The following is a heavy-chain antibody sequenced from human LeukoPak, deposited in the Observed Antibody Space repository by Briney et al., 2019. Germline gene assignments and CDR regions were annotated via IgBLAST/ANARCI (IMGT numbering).Heavy chain of an antibody. CDR2: IYYSGST. CDR1: GGSISSGDYY. D-gene: IGHD2-15*01. V-gene: IGHV4-30-4*01. Sequence: SETLSLTCTVSGGSISSGDYYWSWIRQPPGKGLEWIGYIYYSGSTYYNPSLKSRVTISVDTSKNQFSLKLSSVTAADTAVYYCARGVAATRFAFNHWGQGTLVTVSS. CDR3: ARGVAATRFAFNH. J-gene: IGHJ4*02.